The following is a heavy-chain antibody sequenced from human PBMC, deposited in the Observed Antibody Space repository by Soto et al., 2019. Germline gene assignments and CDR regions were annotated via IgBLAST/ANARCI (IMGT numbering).Heavy chain of an antibody. D-gene: IGHD2-21*02. CDR1: GFTFTRHS. CDR2: ISGTGTFI. Sequence: EVQLVESGGGLVKPGGSLRLSCAASGFTFTRHSMNWVRQAPGKGLEWVSCISGTGTFIYYSDSVKGRFTISRDDAKNSLYLQMNSLTAEDTAVYYCARGSGTDTGDAFDIWGPGTMVTVS. CDR3: ARGSGTDTGDAFDI. J-gene: IGHJ3*02. V-gene: IGHV3-21*06.